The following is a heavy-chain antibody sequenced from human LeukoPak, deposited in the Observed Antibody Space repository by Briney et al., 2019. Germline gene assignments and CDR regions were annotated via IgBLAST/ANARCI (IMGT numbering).Heavy chain of an antibody. Sequence: GRSLRLSCAASGFTFSTYAMSWVRHAPGEGLEWGSAISGSGGGTNYADSVKGRFTVSRDNSKNTLYLQMSSLRADDTAVYYCAKDLTVMVRGVIPSFDYSGQGTLVTVSP. CDR2: ISGSGGGT. CDR1: GFTFSTYA. J-gene: IGHJ4*02. D-gene: IGHD3-10*01. V-gene: IGHV3-23*01. CDR3: AKDLTVMVRGVIPSFDY.